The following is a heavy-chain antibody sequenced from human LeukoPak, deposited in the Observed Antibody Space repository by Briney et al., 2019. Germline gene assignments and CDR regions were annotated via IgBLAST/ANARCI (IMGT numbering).Heavy chain of an antibody. Sequence: GGSLRLTCAASGFTVSSNYMSWVRQAPGKGLEWVSVIYSGGSTYYADSVKGRFTISRDNSKNTLYLQMNSLRAEDTAVYYCARVEYQLLSGAFDIWGQGTMVTVSS. J-gene: IGHJ3*02. D-gene: IGHD2-2*01. V-gene: IGHV3-53*01. CDR3: ARVEYQLLSGAFDI. CDR1: GFTVSSNY. CDR2: IYSGGST.